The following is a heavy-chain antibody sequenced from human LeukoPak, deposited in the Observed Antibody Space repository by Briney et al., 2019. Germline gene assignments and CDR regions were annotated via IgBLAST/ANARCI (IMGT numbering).Heavy chain of an antibody. CDR2: IRSKADGGTP. CDR3: TTRSPARYCSDGACYSSADY. Sequence: PGGSLRLSCAASGFSFSSYAMSWARQAPGKGLEWVGHIRSKADGGTPDYIAPVKGRFTISRDDSKDTLYLQMNSLNTEDTAMYYCTTRSPARYCSDGACYSSADYWGQGTLVTVSS. V-gene: IGHV3-15*01. J-gene: IGHJ4*02. CDR1: GFSFSSYA. D-gene: IGHD2-15*01.